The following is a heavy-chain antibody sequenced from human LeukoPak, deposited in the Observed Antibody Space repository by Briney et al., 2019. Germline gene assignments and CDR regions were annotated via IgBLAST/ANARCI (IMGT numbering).Heavy chain of an antibody. D-gene: IGHD3-16*01. CDR1: GGSISSSSYY. CDR2: IYYSGST. Sequence: SETLSLTCTVSGGSISSSSYYWGWIRQPPGKGLEWIGSIYYSGSTYYNPSLKSRVTISVDTSKNQFSLKLSSVTAADTAVYYCARHSNVWGVGGVDYWGQGTLVTVSS. V-gene: IGHV4-39*01. J-gene: IGHJ4*02. CDR3: ARHSNVWGVGGVDY.